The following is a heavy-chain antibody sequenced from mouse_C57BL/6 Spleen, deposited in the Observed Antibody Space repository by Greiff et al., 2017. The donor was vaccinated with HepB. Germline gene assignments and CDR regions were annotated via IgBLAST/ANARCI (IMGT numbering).Heavy chain of an antibody. D-gene: IGHD2-4*01. CDR3: ARSPGAYYDYEGFAY. V-gene: IGHV1-55*01. Sequence: VQLQQPGAELVKPGASVKMSCKASGYTFTSYWITWVKQRPGQGLEWIGDIYPGSGSTNYNEKFKSKATLTVDTSSSTAYMQLSSLTSEDSAVYDCARSPGAYYDYEGFAYWGQGTLVTVSA. J-gene: IGHJ3*01. CDR1: GYTFTSYW. CDR2: IYPGSGST.